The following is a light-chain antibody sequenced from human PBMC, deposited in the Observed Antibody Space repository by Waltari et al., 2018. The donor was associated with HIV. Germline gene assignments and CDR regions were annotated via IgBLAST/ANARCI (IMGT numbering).Light chain of an antibody. CDR3: CSYAGSSLYV. Sequence: QSALTPPASVSGSPGQSITISCTGTSRDVGSYNLVSWYQQHPGKAPKLMIYEGSKRPSGVSNRFSGSKSGNTASLTISGLQAEDEADYYCCSYAGSSLYVFGTGTKVTVL. V-gene: IGLV2-23*01. J-gene: IGLJ1*01. CDR2: EGS. CDR1: SRDVGSYNL.